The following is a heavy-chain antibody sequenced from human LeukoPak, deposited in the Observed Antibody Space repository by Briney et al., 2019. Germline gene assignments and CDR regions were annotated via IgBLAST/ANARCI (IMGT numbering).Heavy chain of an antibody. CDR2: INPSGGRT. CDR3: ARDRSGYYYGSGSSDIFDY. Sequence: ASVKVSCKASGYTFTSYYMHWVRQAPGQGLEWMGIINPSGGRTKYAQKFQGRVTVTRGTSTSTVYMELSSLRSEDTAVYYCARDRSGYYYGSGSSDIFDYWGQGTLVTVSS. D-gene: IGHD3-10*01. V-gene: IGHV1-46*01. J-gene: IGHJ4*02. CDR1: GYTFTSYY.